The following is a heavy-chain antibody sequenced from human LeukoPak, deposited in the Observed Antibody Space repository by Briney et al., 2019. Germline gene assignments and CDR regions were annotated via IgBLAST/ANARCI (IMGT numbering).Heavy chain of an antibody. CDR2: VNGDGSST. CDR1: GFTFSTYW. Sequence: PGGSLRLSCAASGFTFSTYWMHWVRQAPGKGLVWVSRVNGDGSSTNYADSVKGRFTISRDNAKNTLYLQMNSLRAEDTAVYYCARAGIAAVDFDYWGQGILVTVSS. V-gene: IGHV3-74*01. CDR3: ARAGIAAVDFDY. D-gene: IGHD6-13*01. J-gene: IGHJ4*02.